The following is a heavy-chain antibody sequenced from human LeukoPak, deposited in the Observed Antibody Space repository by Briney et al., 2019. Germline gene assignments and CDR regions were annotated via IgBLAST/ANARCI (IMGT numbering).Heavy chain of an antibody. Sequence: GGSLRLSCAASGIAFSNFPMNWVRQAPGKGLEWVSYISSSSTIYYADSVKGRFTISRDNAKDSLYLQMNSLRAEDTAVYYCARASGSTIFGVVRYYMDVWGKGTTVTVSS. CDR3: ARASGSTIFGVVRYYMDV. CDR2: ISSSSTI. V-gene: IGHV3-48*01. CDR1: GIAFSNFP. D-gene: IGHD3-3*01. J-gene: IGHJ6*03.